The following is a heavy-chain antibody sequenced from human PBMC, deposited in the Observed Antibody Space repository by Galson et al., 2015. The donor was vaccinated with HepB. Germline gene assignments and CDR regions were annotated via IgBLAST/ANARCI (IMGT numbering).Heavy chain of an antibody. CDR2: INWNGGST. J-gene: IGHJ4*02. V-gene: IGHV3-20*03. CDR1: GFSLEEYG. CDR3: AREIGYCSGGSCYADY. D-gene: IGHD2-15*01. Sequence: LRLSYAASGFSLEEYGMSWVRQAPGKGLEWVSGINWNGGSTGYADSVKGRFTISRDNAKKSLYMQMNSLRAEDTALYYCAREIGYCSGGSCYADYWGQGTLVTVSS.